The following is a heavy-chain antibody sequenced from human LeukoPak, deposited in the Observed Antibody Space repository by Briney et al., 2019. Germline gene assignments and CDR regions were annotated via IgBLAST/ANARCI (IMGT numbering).Heavy chain of an antibody. J-gene: IGHJ6*03. Sequence: PGGSLRLSCAASGFTFSSYAMSWVRQAPGKGLEWVSAISGSGGSTYYADSVKGRFTISRDNSKNTLYLQMNSLRAEDTAVYYCAKARVPGYYCYMDVWGKGTTVTVSS. CDR2: ISGSGGST. V-gene: IGHV3-23*01. CDR3: AKARVPGYYCYMDV. CDR1: GFTFSSYA.